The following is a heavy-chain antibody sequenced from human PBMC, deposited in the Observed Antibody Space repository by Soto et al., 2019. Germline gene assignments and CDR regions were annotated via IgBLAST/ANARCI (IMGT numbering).Heavy chain of an antibody. Sequence: QITLKESGPTLVKPTQTLTLTCAFSGFSLSTSGVSVGWMCQPPGKALEWLSLIYWDDDKRYSPSLKRRLTFTNDTSKTQVVLTMTNMDPVDTATYYSAHSALQTGAFDSWGQGTLVTVSS. J-gene: IGHJ4*02. V-gene: IGHV2-5*02. CDR2: IYWDDDK. CDR1: GFSLSTSGVS. CDR3: AHSALQTGAFDS. D-gene: IGHD1-26*01.